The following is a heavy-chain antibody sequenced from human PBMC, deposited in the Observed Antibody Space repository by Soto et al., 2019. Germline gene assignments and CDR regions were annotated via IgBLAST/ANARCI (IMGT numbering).Heavy chain of an antibody. CDR3: ARASSFRGDFQV. CDR2: IYHAGSP. V-gene: IGHV4-4*02. D-gene: IGHD2-21*02. Sequence: QVQLQESGPGLVKPSGTLSLTCSVSGGSIRSSSWWTWLRQSPGKGLEWIGEIYHAGSPNYNPSFQSRVTSSADTSKNFFSLRLTSVTAADPAIYYCARASSFRGDFQVWGQGTAVTISS. CDR1: GGSIRSSSW. J-gene: IGHJ3*01.